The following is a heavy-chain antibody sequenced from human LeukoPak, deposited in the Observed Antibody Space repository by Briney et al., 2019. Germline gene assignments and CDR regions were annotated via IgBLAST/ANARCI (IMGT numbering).Heavy chain of an antibody. CDR2: ISSGSSYI. D-gene: IGHD6-19*01. CDR3: ARVKDSSGGMDV. CDR1: GFTFSSYS. Sequence: GGSLRLSCAASGFTFSSYSMNWVRQAPGKGLEWVSSISSGSSYIYYADSVKGRFTISRDNAKNSLYLQMNSLRAEDTAVYYCARVKDSSGGMDVWGQGTTVTVSS. V-gene: IGHV3-21*01. J-gene: IGHJ6*02.